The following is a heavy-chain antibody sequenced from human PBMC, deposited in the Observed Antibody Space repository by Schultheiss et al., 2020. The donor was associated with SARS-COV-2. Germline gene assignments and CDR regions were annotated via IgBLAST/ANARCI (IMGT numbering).Heavy chain of an antibody. CDR2: IDPSDSQT. J-gene: IGHJ4*02. V-gene: IGHV5-10-1*01. CDR3: TRRQAPTDY. Sequence: GASLKISCQGSGYSFTNYWITWVRQMPGKGLEWMGNIDPSDSQTNYSPSFQGHVTISADKSISTAYLQWTSLKASDTAIYYCTRRQAPTDYWGQGTPVTVSS. CDR1: GYSFTNYW.